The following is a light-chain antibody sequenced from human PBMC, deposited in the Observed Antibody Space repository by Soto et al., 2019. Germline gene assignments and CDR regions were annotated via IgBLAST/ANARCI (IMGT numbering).Light chain of an antibody. V-gene: IGKV1-39*01. J-gene: IGKJ1*01. CDR3: QQSYSTPWT. CDR1: QRISNY. CDR2: AAS. Sequence: DIQMTQSPSSLSASVGDRVTIPCRASQRISNYLSWYQQIPGKAPKLLIYAASSLRSGVSSRFSGSGSGTDFTLTISSLQPEDCATYYCQQSYSTPWTFGQGTKVEIK.